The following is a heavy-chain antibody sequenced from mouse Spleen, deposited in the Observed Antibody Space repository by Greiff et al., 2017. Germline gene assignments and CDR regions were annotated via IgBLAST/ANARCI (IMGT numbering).Heavy chain of an antibody. V-gene: IGHV1-15*01. CDR1: GYTFTDYE. Sequence: LVESGAELVRPGASVTLSCKASGYTFTDYEMHWVKQTPVHGLEWIGAIDPETGGTAYNQKFKGKAILTADKSSSTAYMELRSLTSEDSAVYYCTGGVWAMDYWGQGTSVTVSS. CDR2: IDPETGGT. CDR3: TGGVWAMDY. J-gene: IGHJ4*01.